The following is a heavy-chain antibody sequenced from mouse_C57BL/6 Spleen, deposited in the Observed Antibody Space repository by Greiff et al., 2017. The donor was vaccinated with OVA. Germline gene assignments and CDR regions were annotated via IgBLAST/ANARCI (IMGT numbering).Heavy chain of an antibody. Sequence: VQLQESGAELVKPGASVKISCKASGYAFSSYWMNWVKQRPGKGLEWIGQIYPGDGDTNYNGKLKGMATLTADKPSSTAYMQRSSLTSEDSAVYFYSQQFYGNYFDDWGQGTTLTVSS. CDR3: SQQFYGNYFDD. CDR1: GYAFSSYW. V-gene: IGHV1-80*01. D-gene: IGHD2-1*01. J-gene: IGHJ2*01. CDR2: IYPGDGDT.